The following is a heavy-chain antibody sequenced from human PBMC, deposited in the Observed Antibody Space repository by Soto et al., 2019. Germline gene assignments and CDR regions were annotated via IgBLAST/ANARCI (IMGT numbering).Heavy chain of an antibody. D-gene: IGHD3-22*01. CDR2: IYYSGSP. J-gene: IGHJ4*02. CDR3: ASSYYSDSSGYSY. V-gene: IGHV4-39*01. CDR1: GDSISSSSYY. Sequence: QLQLQESGPGLVKPSETLSLTCTVSGDSISSSSYYWAWIRQPPGKGLEWSGSIYYSGSPYYNPSLNSRVTISVDPSKTQFSLKLSSVPAADTAVYYCASSYYSDSSGYSYWGQGTLLTVSS.